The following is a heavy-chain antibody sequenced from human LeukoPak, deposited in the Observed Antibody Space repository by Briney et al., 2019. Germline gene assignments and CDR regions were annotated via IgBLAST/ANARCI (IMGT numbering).Heavy chain of an antibody. Sequence: PGGSLRLSCAASGFTFSSYGMSWVRQAPGKGLEWVSNVSGSGGSTYYADSVKGRFTISRDNSKNTLYLQMNSLRAEDTAVYYCAKGGLWFGELLFGDFDYWGQGTLVTVSS. CDR1: GFTFSSYG. J-gene: IGHJ4*02. D-gene: IGHD3-10*01. V-gene: IGHV3-23*01. CDR3: AKGGLWFGELLFGDFDY. CDR2: VSGSGGST.